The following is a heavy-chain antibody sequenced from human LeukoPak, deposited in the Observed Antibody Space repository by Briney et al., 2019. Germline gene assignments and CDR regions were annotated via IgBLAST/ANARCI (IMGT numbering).Heavy chain of an antibody. J-gene: IGHJ6*03. D-gene: IGHD3-10*01. CDR3: ARFGPFGDYYYTDV. V-gene: IGHV4-34*01. CDR2: INHSGST. CDR1: GRSFSGYY. Sequence: SETLSLTCAVYGRSFSGYYWSWIRQPPGKGLEWIGEINHSGSTSYNPSLKSRVTISGDTSKNQFSLKMSAVTAADTAVYYCARFGPFGDYYYTDVWGKGTTVTVSS.